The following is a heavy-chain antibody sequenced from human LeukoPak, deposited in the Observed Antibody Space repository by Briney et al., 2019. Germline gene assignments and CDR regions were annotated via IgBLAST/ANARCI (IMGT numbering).Heavy chain of an antibody. J-gene: IGHJ4*02. D-gene: IGHD2-8*01. CDR1: GYTFTSNY. V-gene: IGHV1-46*01. CDR3: ARLEPHCTNGVCDAY. Sequence: ASVKVSCKASGYTFTSNYIHWVRQAPGQGLEWMGMIYPRDGSTSYAQKFQGRVTVTRDTSTSTAYMELRSLRSDDTAVYYCARLEPHCTNGVCDAYWGQGTLVTVSS. CDR2: IYPRDGST.